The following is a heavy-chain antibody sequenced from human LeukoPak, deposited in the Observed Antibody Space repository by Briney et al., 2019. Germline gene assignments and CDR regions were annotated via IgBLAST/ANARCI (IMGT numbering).Heavy chain of an antibody. D-gene: IGHD1-26*01. CDR3: AKKPTPRIVGAHYYFDY. Sequence: GGSLRLSCAASGLSFSSYSMSWVRQAPGRGLEWVSVISGSGGTTYYADSVKGRFTISRDNSKNTLYLQMNSLRAEDTAIYYCAKKPTPRIVGAHYYFDYWGQGTLVTVSS. CDR2: ISGSGGTT. J-gene: IGHJ4*02. CDR1: GLSFSSYS. V-gene: IGHV3-23*01.